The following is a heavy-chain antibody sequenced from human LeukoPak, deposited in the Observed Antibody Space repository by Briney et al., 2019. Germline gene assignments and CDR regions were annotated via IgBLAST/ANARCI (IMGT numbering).Heavy chain of an antibody. CDR3: ARESWIA. CDR1: GFTFSSYS. CDR2: ISSSSDTI. D-gene: IGHD2-2*03. J-gene: IGHJ4*02. V-gene: IGHV3-48*04. Sequence: GGSLRLSCAVSGFTFSSYSMNWVRQAPGKGLEWVSYISSSSDTIYYADSVKGRLTISRDNAKNSMSLQMNSLRAEDTAVYYCARESWIAWGQGTLVTVSS.